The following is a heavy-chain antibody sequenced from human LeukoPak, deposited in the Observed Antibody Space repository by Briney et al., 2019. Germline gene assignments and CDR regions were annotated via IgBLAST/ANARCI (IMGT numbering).Heavy chain of an antibody. Sequence: ASVKVSCKASGYTFTGYYMHWVRQAPGQGLEWMGWINPNSGGTNYAQKFQGRVTMTRDTSISTAYMELSRLRSDDTAVYYCARISAATIARLDYWGQGTLVTVSS. V-gene: IGHV1-2*02. CDR3: ARISAATIARLDY. CDR2: INPNSGGT. D-gene: IGHD2-15*01. CDR1: GYTFTGYY. J-gene: IGHJ4*02.